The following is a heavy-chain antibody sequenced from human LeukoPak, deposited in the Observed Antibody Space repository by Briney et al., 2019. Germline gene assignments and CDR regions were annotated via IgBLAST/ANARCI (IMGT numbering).Heavy chain of an antibody. Sequence: ASVKVSCKSSVYTFTGYYIHWVRQAPGQGLEWMGWINPNSGGTNYTQKFQGRVTMTRDTSISTAYMELSSLTSDDTAVYYCARDPGNYYGYWGQGTLVTVSS. CDR1: VYTFTGYY. J-gene: IGHJ4*02. CDR2: INPNSGGT. V-gene: IGHV1-2*02. CDR3: ARDPGNYYGY.